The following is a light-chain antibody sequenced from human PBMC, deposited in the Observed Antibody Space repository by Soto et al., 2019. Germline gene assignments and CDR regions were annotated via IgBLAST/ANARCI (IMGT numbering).Light chain of an antibody. Sequence: QSVLTQPPSVCGAPGQRVTISCTGSSSNIGAGYDVHWYQQLPGTAPKLLIYGNSNRPSGVPDRFSGSKSGTSASLAITGLQAEDEADYYCQSYDISLSQGAFGTGTKLTVL. CDR1: SSNIGAGYD. V-gene: IGLV1-40*01. J-gene: IGLJ1*01. CDR3: QSYDISLSQGA. CDR2: GNS.